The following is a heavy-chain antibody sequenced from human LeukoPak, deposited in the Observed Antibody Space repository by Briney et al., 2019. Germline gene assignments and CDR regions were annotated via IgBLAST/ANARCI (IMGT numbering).Heavy chain of an antibody. J-gene: IGHJ6*02. D-gene: IGHD4-23*01. Sequence: GSLRLSCAASGFTFSSYSMNWVRQAPGKGLEWVSYISSSSSTIYYADSVKGRFTISRDNAKNSMYLQMNSLRAEDTAVYYCARDSGKSYGMDVWGQGTTVTVSS. V-gene: IGHV3-48*04. CDR3: ARDSGKSYGMDV. CDR1: GFTFSSYS. CDR2: ISSSSSTI.